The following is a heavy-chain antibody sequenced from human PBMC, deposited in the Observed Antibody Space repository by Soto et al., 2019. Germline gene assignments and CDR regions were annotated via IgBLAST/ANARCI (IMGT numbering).Heavy chain of an antibody. CDR3: ARDAPRWLQFGYFDY. V-gene: IGHV1-3*01. Sequence: AASVKVSCKASGYTFTSYAMHWVRQAPGQRLEWMGWINAGNGNTKYSQKFQGRVTITRDTSASTAYMELSSLRSEDTAVYYCARDAPRWLQFGYFDYWGQGTLVTVSS. CDR1: GYTFTSYA. J-gene: IGHJ4*02. CDR2: INAGNGNT. D-gene: IGHD5-12*01.